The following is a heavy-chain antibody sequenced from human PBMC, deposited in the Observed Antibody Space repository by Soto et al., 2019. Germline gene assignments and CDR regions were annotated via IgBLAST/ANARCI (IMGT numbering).Heavy chain of an antibody. CDR1: GGSISSGGYY. J-gene: IGHJ6*02. V-gene: IGHV4-31*03. Sequence: TLSLTCTVSGGSISSGGYYWSWIRQHPGKGLEWIGYIYYSGSTYYNPSLRSRVTISVDTSKNQFSLKLSSVTAADTAVYYCARLRVRYSDWSQPGGFYYGMDVWGQGTTVTVSS. CDR2: IYYSGST. CDR3: ARLRVRYSDWSQPGGFYYGMDV. D-gene: IGHD3-9*01.